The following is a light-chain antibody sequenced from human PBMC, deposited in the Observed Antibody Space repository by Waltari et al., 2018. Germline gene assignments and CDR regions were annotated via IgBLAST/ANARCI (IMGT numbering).Light chain of an antibody. J-gene: IGLJ3*02. Sequence: QSALTQPASVSGSPGQSITISCTGTSSDVGGYNYVSWYQQHPGNAPKLMIYEVSNRPSRFSNRFSRSKSGNTASLTISGLQAEDEADYYCSSYTSSSTLVFGGGTKLTVL. CDR2: EVS. CDR1: SSDVGGYNY. CDR3: SSYTSSSTLV. V-gene: IGLV2-14*01.